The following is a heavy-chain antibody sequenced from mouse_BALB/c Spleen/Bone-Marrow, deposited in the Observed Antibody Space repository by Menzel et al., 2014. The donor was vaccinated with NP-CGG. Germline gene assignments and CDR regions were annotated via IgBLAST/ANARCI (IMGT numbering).Heavy chain of an antibody. CDR2: ISSGGSYT. CDR1: GFTFSSYT. V-gene: IGHV5-6-4*01. CDR3: TRDLYDGYYYYAMDY. D-gene: IGHD2-3*01. Sequence: EVKLMESGGGLVKPGGSLKLSCAASGFTFSSYTMSWVRQTPEKRLEWVATISSGGSYTYYPDSVKGRFTISRDNAKNPLYLQMSSLKSEDTAMYYCTRDLYDGYYYYAMDYWGQGTSVTVSS. J-gene: IGHJ4*01.